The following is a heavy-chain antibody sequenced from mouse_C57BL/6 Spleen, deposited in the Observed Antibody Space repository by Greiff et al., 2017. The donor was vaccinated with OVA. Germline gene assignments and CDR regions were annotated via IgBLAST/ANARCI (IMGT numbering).Heavy chain of an antibody. CDR1: GFSFTSHG. CDR3: ARQIFYSYPYDLDD. CDR2: LWCDGST. D-gene: IGHD2-12*01. Sequence: VKLMESGPGLVAPSQSLSITCTVSGFSFTSHGVHRVRPPPGKGPEWLVVLWCDGSTTYLSALKSRMSNSKDDSKSQICLKMNSRLTDDAAMYYCARQIFYSYPYDLDDWGQGTSVTVSS. V-gene: IGHV2-6-1*01. J-gene: IGHJ4*01.